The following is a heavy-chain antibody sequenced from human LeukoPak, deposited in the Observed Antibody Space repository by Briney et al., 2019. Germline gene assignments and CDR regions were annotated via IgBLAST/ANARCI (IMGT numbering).Heavy chain of an antibody. J-gene: IGHJ4*02. CDR2: IIPIFGTA. V-gene: IGHV1-69*06. CDR1: GYTPTELS. D-gene: IGHD6-13*01. CDR3: ARSSIIAAAGPYYFDY. Sequence: SVKVSCKVSGYTPTELSMHWVRQAPGKGLEWMGGIIPIFGTANYAQKFQGRVTITADKSTSTAYMELSSLRSEDTAVYYCARSSIIAAAGPYYFDYWGQGTLVTVSS.